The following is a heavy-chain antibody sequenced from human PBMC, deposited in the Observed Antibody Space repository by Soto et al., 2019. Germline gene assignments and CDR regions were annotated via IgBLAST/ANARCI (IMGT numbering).Heavy chain of an antibody. V-gene: IGHV1-69*01. D-gene: IGHD3-3*01. Sequence: QVQLVQSGAEVKKPGSSVKISCMASGDTFRSYAIGWVRQAPGQGLEWMGGLIPIFGTPTHAPSFQGRLTLTADAPANTAYMELSSLRSVDTALYFCARGHIRSRGVDVPYYFVYWGQGTLVAVSS. CDR1: GDTFRSYA. CDR2: LIPIFGTP. CDR3: ARGHIRSRGVDVPYYFVY. J-gene: IGHJ4*02.